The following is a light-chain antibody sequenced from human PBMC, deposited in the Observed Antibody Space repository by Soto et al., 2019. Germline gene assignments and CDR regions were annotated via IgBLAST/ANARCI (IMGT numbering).Light chain of an antibody. V-gene: IGKV4-1*01. Sequence: DIVMTQSPDSLAVSLGERATINCKSSQSVLFNSNNKNHLAGYQQKPGQPPKLLISWASTRESGVPDRFSGGGSGTDFTLTISSLQAEDVAVYHCQQYYSLPWTFGQGTKVEIK. CDR3: QQYYSLPWT. CDR1: QSVLFNSNNKNH. CDR2: WAS. J-gene: IGKJ1*01.